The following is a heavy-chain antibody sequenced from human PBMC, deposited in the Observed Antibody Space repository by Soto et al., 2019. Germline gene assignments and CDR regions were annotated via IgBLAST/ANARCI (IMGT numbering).Heavy chain of an antibody. V-gene: IGHV3-11*01. CDR3: ASVKWSLDY. CDR1: GITLSDNY. Sequence: QVHLVASGGGLVKPGGSLRLSCVASGITLSDNYMTWIRQAPGKGLEWLSYISNSDYTTYYADSVKGRFTISRDNAKNSLYLQLNGLSVEDTAVYYCASVKWSLDYWGQGILVTVSS. J-gene: IGHJ4*02. D-gene: IGHD2-8*01. CDR2: ISNSDYTT.